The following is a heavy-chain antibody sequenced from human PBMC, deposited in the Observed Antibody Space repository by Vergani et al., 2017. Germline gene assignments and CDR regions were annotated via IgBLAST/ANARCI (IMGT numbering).Heavy chain of an antibody. D-gene: IGHD3-22*01. CDR1: GGSISSGGYS. V-gene: IGHV4-30-2*01. Sequence: QLQLQESGSGLVKPSQTLSLTCAVSGGSISSGGYSWSWIRQPPGKGLEWIGYIYHSGSTYYNPSLKSRVTISVDRSKNQFSLKLSSVTAADTAVYYCARGPPDYYDTHDNWFDPWGQGTTVTVSS. J-gene: IGHJ5*01. CDR3: ARGPPDYYDTHDNWFDP. CDR2: IYHSGST.